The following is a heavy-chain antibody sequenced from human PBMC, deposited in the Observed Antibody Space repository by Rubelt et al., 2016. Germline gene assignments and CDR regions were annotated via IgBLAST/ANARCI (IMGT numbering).Heavy chain of an antibody. V-gene: IGHV3-23*04. CDR2: ISGSGGST. D-gene: IGHD4-17*01. Sequence: EVQLVESGGGLVQPGGSLRLSCAASGFTVSSNYMSWVRQAPGKGLEWVSAISGSGGSTFYAVSVNGRFTIARDNSKNALYLQRNSLRAEDTAVYYCAKATENYYYGMDVWGQGTTVTVSS. CDR1: GFTVSSNY. J-gene: IGHJ6*02. CDR3: AKATENYYYGMDV.